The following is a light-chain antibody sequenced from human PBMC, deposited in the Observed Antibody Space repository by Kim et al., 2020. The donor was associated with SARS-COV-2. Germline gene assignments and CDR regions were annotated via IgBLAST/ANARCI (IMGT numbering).Light chain of an antibody. J-gene: IGLJ1*01. CDR3: QAWDSSTYV. Sequence: VSTGQSASITGSGDKLGDKYACWYQQRPGQSPVLVIYQDSKRPSGIPERFSGSNAGNTATLTIGGTQAMDEADYYCQAWDSSTYVFGTGTKVTVL. CDR2: QDS. CDR1: KLGDKY. V-gene: IGLV3-1*01.